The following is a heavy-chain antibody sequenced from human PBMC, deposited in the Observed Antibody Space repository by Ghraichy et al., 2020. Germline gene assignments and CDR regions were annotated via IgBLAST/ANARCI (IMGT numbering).Heavy chain of an antibody. CDR1: GFIFDDYA. CDR3: AKAAVAHTVTTGGFSY. Sequence: GGSLRLSCAASGFIFDDYAMHWVRQAPGKGLEWVSGISWNSDIIDYADSVKGRFTISRDNAKNSLYLQMNSLRAEDTALYFCAKAAVAHTVTTGGFSYWGQGTLVTVSS. D-gene: IGHD4-17*01. CDR2: ISWNSDII. V-gene: IGHV3-9*01. J-gene: IGHJ4*02.